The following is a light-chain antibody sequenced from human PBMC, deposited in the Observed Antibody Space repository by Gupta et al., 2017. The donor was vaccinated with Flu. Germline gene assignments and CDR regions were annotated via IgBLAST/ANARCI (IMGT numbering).Light chain of an antibody. CDR1: SREIGTYAC. J-gene: IGLJ2*01. CDR2: EVN. V-gene: IGLV2-8*01. CDR3: CSYRHSRR. Sequence: GASREIGTYACVSWYQQHPSPALILILYEVNQRPSGVPVRVSASRSGNTPSLTVSGLLAEDEADYFWCSYRHSRRFGGGTKLTVL.